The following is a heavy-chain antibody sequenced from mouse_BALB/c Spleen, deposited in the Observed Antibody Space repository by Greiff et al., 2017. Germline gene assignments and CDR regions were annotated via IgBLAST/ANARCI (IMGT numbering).Heavy chain of an antibody. CDR2: IYPGDGDT. CDR1: GYAFSSYW. Sequence: QVQLKQSGAELVRPGSSVKISCKASGYAFSSYWMNWVKQRPGQGLEWIGQIYPGDGDTNYNGKFKGKATLTADKSSSTAYMQLSSLTSEDSAVYVCAREGITRDYYAMDYWGQGTSVTVSS. V-gene: IGHV1-80*01. CDR3: AREGITRDYYAMDY. J-gene: IGHJ4*01. D-gene: IGHD2-4*01.